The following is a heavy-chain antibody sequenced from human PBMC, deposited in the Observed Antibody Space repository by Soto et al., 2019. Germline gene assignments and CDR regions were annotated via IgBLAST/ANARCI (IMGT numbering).Heavy chain of an antibody. J-gene: IGHJ6*02. CDR1: GYTFTSYA. Sequence: ASVKVSCTASGYTFTSYAMHWVRQAPGQRLEWMGWINAGNGNTKYSQKFQGRVTITRDTSASTAYMELSSLRSEDTAVYYCARDHMATITWYYYGMDVWGQGTTVTVSS. CDR2: INAGNGNT. D-gene: IGHD5-12*01. V-gene: IGHV1-3*01. CDR3: ARDHMATITWYYYGMDV.